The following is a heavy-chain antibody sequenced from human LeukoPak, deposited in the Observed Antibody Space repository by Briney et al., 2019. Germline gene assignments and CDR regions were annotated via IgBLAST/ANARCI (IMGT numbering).Heavy chain of an antibody. J-gene: IGHJ4*02. CDR3: ARSAGIVKRDY. D-gene: IGHD1-26*01. CDR2: INPNSGGT. CDR1: VNTFTDYY. V-gene: IGHV1-2*02. Sequence: ASVKVSCKASVNTFTDYYMHWVRQAPGQGLEWMGWINPNSGGTNSAQRFQGRVTMTRDTSISTAYMELSSLRSDDTAVYYCARSAGIVKRDYWGQGTLVTVSS.